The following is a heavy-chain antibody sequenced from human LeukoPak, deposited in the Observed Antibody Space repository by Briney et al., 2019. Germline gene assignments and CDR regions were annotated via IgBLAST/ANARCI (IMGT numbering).Heavy chain of an antibody. J-gene: IGHJ4*02. V-gene: IGHV1-2*02. CDR3: AIEAAAGATPDY. D-gene: IGHD6-13*01. CDR2: INPNSGGT. Sequence: ASVKVSCKASGYTFTGYYMHWVRQAPGQGLEWMGWINPNSGGTNYAQKFQGRVTMTRDTSISTAYMELSRLRSDDTAVYYCAIEAAAGATPDYWGQGTLVTVSS. CDR1: GYTFTGYY.